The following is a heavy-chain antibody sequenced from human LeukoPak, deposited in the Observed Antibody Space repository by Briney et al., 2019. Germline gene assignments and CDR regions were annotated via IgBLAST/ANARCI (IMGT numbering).Heavy chain of an antibody. CDR1: GYTFTENG. Sequence: ASVKVSCTASGYTFTENGIAWVRQAPGQGLEWMGWISGYNGKTLYAQNFQGRVTLTTDTPTSTAFMEVRSLTSDDTAVYYCARHIAARPFDYWGQGTLVTVSS. CDR2: ISGYNGKT. CDR3: ARHIAARPFDY. V-gene: IGHV1-18*01. J-gene: IGHJ4*02. D-gene: IGHD6-6*01.